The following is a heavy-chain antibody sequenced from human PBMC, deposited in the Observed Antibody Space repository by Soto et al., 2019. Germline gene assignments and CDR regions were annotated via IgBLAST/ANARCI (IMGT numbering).Heavy chain of an antibody. CDR1: GDSISNTGYY. V-gene: IGHV4-39*01. CDR3: ATLAVAGSRTDY. CDR2: IYYTGSA. J-gene: IGHJ4*02. D-gene: IGHD6-19*01. Sequence: SETLSLTCAVSGDSISNTGYYWGWIRQPPGKGLEWIGAIYYTGSASYNPSLESRVTMSVDTSKNQFSLKVTSVTAADTAVYYCATLAVAGSRTDYWGKGAMVTVSS.